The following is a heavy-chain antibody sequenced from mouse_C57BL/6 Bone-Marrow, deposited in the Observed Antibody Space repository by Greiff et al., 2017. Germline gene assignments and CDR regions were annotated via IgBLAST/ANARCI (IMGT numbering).Heavy chain of an antibody. D-gene: IGHD2-10*02. J-gene: IGHJ3*01. CDR1: GYTFTSYW. Sequence: QVQLQQPGAELVKPGASVKMSCKASGYTFTSYWITWVKQRPGQGLEWIGDIYPGSGSTNYNEKFKGKATLAVDTSSSAAYMQRSSLTSEDSAVYYGARETLGDLPAYWGQGTLVTVAA. CDR2: IYPGSGST. CDR3: ARETLGDLPAY. V-gene: IGHV1-55*01.